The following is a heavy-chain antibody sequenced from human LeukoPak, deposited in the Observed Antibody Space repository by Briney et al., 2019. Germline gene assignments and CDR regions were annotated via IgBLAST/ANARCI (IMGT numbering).Heavy chain of an antibody. CDR3: ARGRNHRDDYSKYNWFDP. V-gene: IGHV1-8*01. J-gene: IGHJ5*02. CDR2: MNPNSGNT. CDR1: GYTFTSYD. Sequence: ASVKVSCKASGYTFTSYDINWVRQATGQGLEWMGWMNPNSGNTGYAQKFQGRVTMTRNTSISTAYMELSSLRSEDTAVYYCARGRNHRDDYSKYNWFDPWGQGTLVTVSS. D-gene: IGHD4-11*01.